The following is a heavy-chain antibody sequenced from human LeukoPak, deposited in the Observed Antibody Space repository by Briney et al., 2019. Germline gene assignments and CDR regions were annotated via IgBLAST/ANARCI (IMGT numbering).Heavy chain of an antibody. CDR1: GFTFSSYA. CDR2: ISGSGVNT. CDR3: AKGSYYDSSGSFYFDY. Sequence: PGGSLRPSCAASGFTFSSYAMSWVRQAPGKGLEWVSGISGSGVNTYYADSVKGRFTISRDNSKNTLYVQVNSLGTEDTAAYYCAKGSYYDSSGSFYFDYWGQGTLVTVSS. J-gene: IGHJ4*02. D-gene: IGHD3-22*01. V-gene: IGHV3-23*01.